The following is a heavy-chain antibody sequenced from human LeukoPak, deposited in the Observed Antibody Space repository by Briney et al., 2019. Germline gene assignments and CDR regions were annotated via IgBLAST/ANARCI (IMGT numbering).Heavy chain of an antibody. J-gene: IGHJ6*02. CDR1: GFTVSSNF. Sequence: GGSLRLSCAASGFTVSSNFWTWVRRAPGKGLEWVSITYSDGSTYYADSVKGRFTISRDSSNNTVYLQMNSLRAEDTALYYCASDSEQQVDASDVWGQGTTVTVSS. V-gene: IGHV3-66*01. CDR3: ASDSEQQVDASDV. D-gene: IGHD6-13*01. CDR2: TYSDGST.